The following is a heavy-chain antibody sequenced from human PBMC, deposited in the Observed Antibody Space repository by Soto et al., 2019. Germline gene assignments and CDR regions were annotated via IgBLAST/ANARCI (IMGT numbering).Heavy chain of an antibody. CDR1: GFSFTSYG. CDR3: ADGLYFFDY. V-gene: IGHV3-30*03. Sequence: QVQLVESGGGVVQPGRSLTLSCAASGFSFTSYGMHWVRQAPGKGLDWVALISSDGSNKYYPDSVKGRFTISRDNSKNTRYLQRNCMRSEETSVYYCADGLYFFDYCGQGTLVSVYS. J-gene: IGHJ4*02. CDR2: ISSDGSNK.